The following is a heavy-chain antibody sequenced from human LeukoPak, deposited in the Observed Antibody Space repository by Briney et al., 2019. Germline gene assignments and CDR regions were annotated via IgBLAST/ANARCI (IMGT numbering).Heavy chain of an antibody. V-gene: IGHV1-69*13. CDR2: IIPIFGTA. CDR3: ARGQSRGYSYVPDY. J-gene: IGHJ4*02. Sequence: SVKVSCKASGGTFSSYAISWVRQAPGQGRESMGGIIPIFGTANYAQKFQGRVTITADESTSTDYMELSSLRSEDTAVYYCARGQSRGYSYVPDYWGQGTLVTVSS. CDR1: GGTFSSYA. D-gene: IGHD5-18*01.